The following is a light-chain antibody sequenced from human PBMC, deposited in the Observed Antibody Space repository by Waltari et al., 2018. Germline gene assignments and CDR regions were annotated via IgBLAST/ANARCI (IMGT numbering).Light chain of an antibody. V-gene: IGKV3-20*01. CDR1: QSISRY. J-gene: IGKJ1*01. CDR3: QHHFRLPAT. CDR2: GAT. Sequence: IMLTQSPGTLSLSPGERATLPCRASQSISRYLAWYQQKPGQAPRLLIYGATTRATGIPDSFSGSGSGTDFSLTISGLEPEDSAVYYCQHHFRLPATFGQGTKVEIK.